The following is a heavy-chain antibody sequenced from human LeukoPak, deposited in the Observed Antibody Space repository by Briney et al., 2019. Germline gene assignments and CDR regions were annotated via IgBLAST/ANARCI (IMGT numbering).Heavy chain of an antibody. J-gene: IGHJ4*02. CDR1: GGSFRGYY. V-gene: IGHV4-34*01. D-gene: IGHD3-22*01. CDR3: ARGGLKVYYYDSSGYYYY. CDR2: INHSGST. Sequence: SETLSLTCAVYGGSFRGYYGSWIRQPPGKGLEWIGEINHSGSTNYNPSLKSRVTISVDTSKNQSSLKLSSVTAADTAVYYCARGGLKVYYYDSSGYYYYWGQGTLVTVSS.